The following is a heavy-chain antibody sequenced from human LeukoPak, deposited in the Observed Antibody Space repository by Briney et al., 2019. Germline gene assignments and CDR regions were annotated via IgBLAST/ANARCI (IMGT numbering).Heavy chain of an antibody. CDR3: ARAFSASKSCDY. CDR2: IRPSNGNR. J-gene: IGHJ4*02. D-gene: IGHD6-19*01. V-gene: IGHV1-18*01. Sequence: RASVKVSCKASGYTFTSYGITWVRQAPGQGLEYMGWIRPSNGNRNYAQKVQDRVTLTTDTSTSTVYMELRSLRSDDTAVYYCARAFSASKSCDYWGQGTLVTVSS. CDR1: GYTFTSYG.